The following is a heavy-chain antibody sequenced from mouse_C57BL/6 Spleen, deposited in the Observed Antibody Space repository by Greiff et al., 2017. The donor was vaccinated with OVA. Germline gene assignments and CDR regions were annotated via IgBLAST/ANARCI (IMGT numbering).Heavy chain of an antibody. D-gene: IGHD2-3*01. CDR2: IDPSDSYT. J-gene: IGHJ2*01. CDR1: GYTFTSYW. V-gene: IGHV1-50*01. Sequence: VQLQQPGAELVKPGASVKLSCKASGYTFTSYWMQWVKQRPGQGLEWIGEIDPSDSYTNYNQKFKGKATLTVDTSSSTAYMQLSSLTSEDSAVYYCARGGYYPYFDYWGQGTTLTVSS. CDR3: ARGGYYPYFDY.